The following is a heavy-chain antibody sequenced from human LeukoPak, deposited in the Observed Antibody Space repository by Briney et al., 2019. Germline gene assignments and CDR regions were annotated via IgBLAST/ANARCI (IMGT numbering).Heavy chain of an antibody. Sequence: VASVKVSCKASGYTFTGYYMHWVRQAPGQGLEWMGWINPNSGGTNYAQKFQGRVTMTRDTSISTAYMELSRLRSDDTAVYYCARDSTSYGGNAGRDYWGQGTLVTVSS. CDR1: GYTFTGYY. CDR3: ARDSTSYGGNAGRDY. CDR2: INPNSGGT. V-gene: IGHV1-2*02. J-gene: IGHJ4*02. D-gene: IGHD4-23*01.